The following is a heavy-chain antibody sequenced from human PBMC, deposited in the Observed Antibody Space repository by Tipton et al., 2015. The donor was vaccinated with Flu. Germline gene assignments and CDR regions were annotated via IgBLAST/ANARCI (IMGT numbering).Heavy chain of an antibody. CDR3: AGAGGLYAFDI. V-gene: IGHV4-59*01. Sequence: LRLSCTVSGGSISSYYWSWIRQPPGQGLEGIGYIYYSGSTNYNPSLKSRVTRSVDTSKNQFSLKLSSVTAAETAVYYWAGAGGLYAFDIWGQGTMATVSS. J-gene: IGHJ3*02. D-gene: IGHD1-26*01. CDR2: IYYSGST. CDR1: GGSISSYY.